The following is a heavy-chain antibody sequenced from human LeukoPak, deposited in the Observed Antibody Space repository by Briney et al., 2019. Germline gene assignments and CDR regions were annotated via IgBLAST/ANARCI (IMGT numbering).Heavy chain of an antibody. CDR1: GGSISSSSYY. J-gene: IGHJ4*02. V-gene: IGHV4-39*01. CDR2: IYYSGST. Sequence: KTSETLSLTCTVSGGSISSSSYYWGWIRQPPGKGLEWIGSIYYSGSTYYNPSLKSRLTISVDTSKNQFSLKLSSVTAADTAVYYCARRGGYSGYLYFDYWGQGALVTVSS. D-gene: IGHD5-12*01. CDR3: ARRGGYSGYLYFDY.